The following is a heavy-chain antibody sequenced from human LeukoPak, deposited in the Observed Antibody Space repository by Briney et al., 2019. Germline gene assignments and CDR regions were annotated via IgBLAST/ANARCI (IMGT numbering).Heavy chain of an antibody. D-gene: IGHD3-22*01. CDR3: ARDRYYYDSSGYGLWFDP. Sequence: ASVKVSCKASGYTFTSYDINWMRQAPGQGLEWVGWMNPNSGNTGYAQTFQGKLTMTRNTSIKTAYMELSSLRSEDTAVYYCARDRYYYDSSGYGLWFDPWGQGTLVTVSS. CDR2: MNPNSGNT. V-gene: IGHV1-8*01. J-gene: IGHJ5*02. CDR1: GYTFTSYD.